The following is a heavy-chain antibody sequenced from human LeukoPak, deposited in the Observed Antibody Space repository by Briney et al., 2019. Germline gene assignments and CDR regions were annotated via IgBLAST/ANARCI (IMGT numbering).Heavy chain of an antibody. Sequence: SETLSLTCTVSGGSSSSHYWSWIRQPPGKELEWIGYIYYSGSSKYNPSLKSRVTISVDTSKNQFSLKLSSVTAADTAVYYCARLYDSSGYTNWLDPWGQGTLVTVSS. D-gene: IGHD3-22*01. CDR3: ARLYDSSGYTNWLDP. J-gene: IGHJ5*02. V-gene: IGHV4-59*11. CDR2: IYYSGSS. CDR1: GGSSSSHY.